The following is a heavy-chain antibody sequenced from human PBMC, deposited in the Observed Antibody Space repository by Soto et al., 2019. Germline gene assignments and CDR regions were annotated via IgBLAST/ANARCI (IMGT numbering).Heavy chain of an antibody. CDR1: GGTFSSYA. CDR3: ARGRGGAWELKMGFAY. Sequence: QVQLVQSGAEVKKPGSSVKVSCKASGGTFSSYAISWVRQAPGQGLEWMGGIIPIFGTANYAQKFQGRVTITADESTRPANMELSSLKSEDTAVYYCARGRGGAWELKMGFAYWGQGTLVTVSS. D-gene: IGHD1-26*01. CDR2: IIPIFGTA. V-gene: IGHV1-69*12. J-gene: IGHJ4*02.